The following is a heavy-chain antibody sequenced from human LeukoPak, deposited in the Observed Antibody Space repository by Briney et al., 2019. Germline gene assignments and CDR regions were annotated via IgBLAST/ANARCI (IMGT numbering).Heavy chain of an antibody. Sequence: PGGSLRLSCAASGFTFSSYWMSWVRQAPGKGLEWVANIKQDGSEKYYVDSVKGRFTISRDNAKNSLYLQMNSLRAEDTAVYYCARVRSHNYYDTWLDPWGQGTLVTVSS. J-gene: IGHJ5*02. V-gene: IGHV3-7*01. CDR3: ARVRSHNYYDTWLDP. CDR2: IKQDGSEK. D-gene: IGHD3-22*01. CDR1: GFTFSSYW.